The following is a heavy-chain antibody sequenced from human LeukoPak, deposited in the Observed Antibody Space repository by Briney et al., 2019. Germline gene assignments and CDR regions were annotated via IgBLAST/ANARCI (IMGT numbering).Heavy chain of an antibody. CDR3: AKGSFGELFPEYYLDY. D-gene: IGHD3-10*01. CDR1: GFTFRSYG. J-gene: IGHJ4*02. V-gene: IGHV3-23*01. Sequence: GGSLRLSCAASGFTFRSYGMSWVRQAPGKGLEWVSAISGSGGITSYADSVKGRFTISRDNSKDTLYMQMNSLRAEDTAVYYCAKGSFGELFPEYYLDYWGQGTLVTVSS. CDR2: ISGSGGIT.